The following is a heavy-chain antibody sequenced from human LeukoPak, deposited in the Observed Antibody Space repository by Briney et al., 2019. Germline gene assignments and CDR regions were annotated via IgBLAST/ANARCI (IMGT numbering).Heavy chain of an antibody. CDR1: GCTFTSYG. CDR2: ISTYNGNT. Sequence: ASVKVSCKASGCTFTSYGISWVRQAPGQGLEWMGWISTYNGNTNYAQKLQGRVTMTTDTSTSTAYMELRSLRSDDTAVYYCARDDVVVTAFYFDYWGQGTLVTVSS. J-gene: IGHJ4*02. CDR3: ARDDVVVTAFYFDY. D-gene: IGHD2-21*02. V-gene: IGHV1-18*01.